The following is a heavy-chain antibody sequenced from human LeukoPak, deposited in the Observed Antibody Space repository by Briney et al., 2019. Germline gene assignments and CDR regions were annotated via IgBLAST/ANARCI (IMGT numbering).Heavy chain of an antibody. V-gene: IGHV4-34*01. D-gene: IGHD6-19*01. J-gene: IGHJ4*02. CDR2: INHSGRT. CDR3: ARDIAVAGSRRFDY. Sequence: EINHSGRTNYNPSLKSRVTISVDTSKNQFSLKLSSVTAADTAVYYCARDIAVAGSRRFDYWGQGTLVTVSS.